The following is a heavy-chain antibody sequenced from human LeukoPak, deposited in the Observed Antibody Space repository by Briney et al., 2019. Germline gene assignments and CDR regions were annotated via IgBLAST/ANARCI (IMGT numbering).Heavy chain of an antibody. Sequence: SEILSLTCTVSGGSISSYYWSWIRQPPGKGLELIGYIYYSGSTNYNPSPKSRVTISVDTSKNQFSLKLSSVTAADTAVYYCASTYCSGGSCYWALEYWGQGTLVTVSS. J-gene: IGHJ4*02. D-gene: IGHD2-15*01. CDR2: IYYSGST. V-gene: IGHV4-59*08. CDR1: GGSISSYY. CDR3: ASTYCSGGSCYWALEY.